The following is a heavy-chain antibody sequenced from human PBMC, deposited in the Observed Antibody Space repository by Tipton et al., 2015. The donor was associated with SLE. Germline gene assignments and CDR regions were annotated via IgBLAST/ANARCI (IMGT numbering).Heavy chain of an antibody. CDR1: GFTFSSYG. Sequence: GSLRLSCAASGFTFSSYGMNWVRQAPGKGLEWVSAISSGSSYIYYADSVKGRFTISRDNGKNSLYLQMNSLRAEDTAVYYCEVEKDGYKNYFDYWGQGTLVTVSS. J-gene: IGHJ4*02. CDR2: ISSGSSYI. D-gene: IGHD5-24*01. CDR3: EVEKDGYKNYFDY. V-gene: IGHV3-21*01.